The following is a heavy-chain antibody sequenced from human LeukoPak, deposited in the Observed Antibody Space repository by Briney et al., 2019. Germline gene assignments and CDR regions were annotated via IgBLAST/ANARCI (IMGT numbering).Heavy chain of an antibody. V-gene: IGHV3-48*03. Sequence: GGSLRLSCVAYGFTFSSYEMNWVRQAPGKGLEWVSYISSGGNTVYYADSVKGRFTISRDNAKNSLYLQMNSLRDEDTAVYYCAKAYYGDYDGGDAFDIWGQGTMVTVSS. CDR2: ISSGGNTV. J-gene: IGHJ3*02. CDR3: AKAYYGDYDGGDAFDI. CDR1: GFTFSSYE. D-gene: IGHD4-17*01.